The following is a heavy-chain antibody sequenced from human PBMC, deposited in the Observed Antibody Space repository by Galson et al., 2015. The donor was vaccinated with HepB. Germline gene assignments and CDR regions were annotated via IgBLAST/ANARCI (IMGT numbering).Heavy chain of an antibody. V-gene: IGHV3-30*18. CDR3: AKDMYYDFWSGIYYYGMDV. CDR1: GFTFSSYG. D-gene: IGHD3-3*01. CDR2: ISYDGSNK. J-gene: IGHJ6*02. Sequence: SLRLSCAASGFTFSSYGMHWVRQAPGKGLEWVAVISYDGSNKYYADSVKGRFTISRDNSKNTLYLQMNSLRAEDTAVYYCAKDMYYDFWSGIYYYGMDVWGQGTTVTVSS.